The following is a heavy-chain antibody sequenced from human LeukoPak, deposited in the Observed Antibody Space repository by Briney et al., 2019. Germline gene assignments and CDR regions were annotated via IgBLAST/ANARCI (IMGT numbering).Heavy chain of an antibody. D-gene: IGHD3-16*01. J-gene: IGHJ4*02. CDR1: RYTFTGYY. CDR3: ARERVPSAGGAMVPPAY. CDR2: INPNSGGT. Sequence: ASVKVSCKASRYTFTGYYMHWVRQAPGQGLEWMGWINPNSGGTNYAQKFQGRVTMTRDTSIGTAYMELSRLRSDDTAVYYCARERVPSAGGAMVPPAYWGQGTLVTVSS. V-gene: IGHV1-2*02.